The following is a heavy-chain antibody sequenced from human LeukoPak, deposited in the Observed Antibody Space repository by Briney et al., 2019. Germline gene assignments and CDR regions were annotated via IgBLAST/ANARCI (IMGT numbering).Heavy chain of an antibody. CDR2: ISAYNGNT. Sequence: GASVKVSCKASGYTFSSYGISLVRQAPGQGLEWMGCISAYNGNTNYAQKFQGRVTMTTEASTSTAYMELRSLRSDDTAVYYCARDPLPTYYYGSGSYPDYFDYWGQGTLVTVSS. CDR3: ARDPLPTYYYGSGSYPDYFDY. D-gene: IGHD3-10*01. V-gene: IGHV1-18*04. J-gene: IGHJ4*02. CDR1: GYTFSSYG.